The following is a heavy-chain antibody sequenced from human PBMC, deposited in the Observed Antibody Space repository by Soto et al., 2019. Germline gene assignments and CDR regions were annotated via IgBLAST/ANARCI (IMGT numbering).Heavy chain of an antibody. Sequence: GGSLRLSCAASGLTFSSNSMGWVRQAPGKGLEWVSAITASGGRAYYADSVKGRFTISRDNSQNTLYLQMNSLRAEDTAVYYCAKDLRSPSAGTWYFDYWGQGTLVTVSS. V-gene: IGHV3-23*01. CDR1: GLTFSSNS. CDR2: ITASGGRA. CDR3: AKDLRSPSAGTWYFDY. J-gene: IGHJ4*02. D-gene: IGHD6-13*01.